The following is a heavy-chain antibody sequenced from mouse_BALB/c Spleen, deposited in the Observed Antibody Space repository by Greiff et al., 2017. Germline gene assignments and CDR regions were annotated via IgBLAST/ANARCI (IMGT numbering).Heavy chain of an antibody. CDR1: GYAFSSSW. V-gene: IGHV1-82*01. D-gene: IGHD1-1*01. CDR2: IYPGDGDT. Sequence: QVQLQQSGPELVKPGASVKISCKASGYAFSSSWMNWVKQRPGQGLKWIGRIYPGDGDTNYNGKFKGKATLTADKSSSTAYMQLSSLTSVDSAVYFCASHYYGSSYAMDYWGQGTSVTVSS. CDR3: ASHYYGSSYAMDY. J-gene: IGHJ4*01.